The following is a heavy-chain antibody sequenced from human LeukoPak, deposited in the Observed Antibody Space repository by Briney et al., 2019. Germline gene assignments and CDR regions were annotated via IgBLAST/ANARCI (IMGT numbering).Heavy chain of an antibody. CDR3: ARDSGTTGEVKFDP. CDR1: GGSISSYY. Sequence: PSETLSLTCTVSGGSISSYYLSWIRQPAGKGLEWIGRIYSSGTDYNPSLTRRGTMSSDKTRNKESLTRSRGRAADTAVYYCARDSGTTGEVKFDPWGQGTLVTVSS. V-gene: IGHV4-4*07. D-gene: IGHD3-10*01. CDR2: IYSSGT. J-gene: IGHJ5*02.